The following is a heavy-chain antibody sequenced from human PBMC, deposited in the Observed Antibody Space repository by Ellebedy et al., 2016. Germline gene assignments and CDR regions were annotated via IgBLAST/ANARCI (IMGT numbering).Heavy chain of an antibody. D-gene: IGHD3-10*02. V-gene: IGHV3-9*01. CDR1: GSTFDNYA. CDR2: ISWSSGIR. CDR3: AKDFVRGLGRGNCFEY. J-gene: IGHJ4*02. Sequence: SLKISXASSGSTFDNYAMHWVRQAPGKGLEWVSGISWSSGIRDYADSVKGRFTISRDNAKNSLYLQMNSLRVEDTALYFCAKDFVRGLGRGNCFEYWGQGTPVSVSS.